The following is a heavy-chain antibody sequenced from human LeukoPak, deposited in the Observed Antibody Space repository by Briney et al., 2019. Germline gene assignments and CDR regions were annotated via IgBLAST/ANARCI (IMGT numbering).Heavy chain of an antibody. D-gene: IGHD2-2*01. CDR1: GGSISSGGYY. V-gene: IGHV4-31*03. J-gene: IGHJ6*02. CDR2: IYYSGST. CDR3: ARDRVDCSSTSCPPRMDV. Sequence: SETLSLTCTVSGGSISSGGYYWSWIRQHPGTGLEWIGYIYYSGSTYYNPSLKSRVTISVDTSKNQFSLKLSSVTAADTAVYYCARDRVDCSSTSCPPRMDVWGQGTTVTVSS.